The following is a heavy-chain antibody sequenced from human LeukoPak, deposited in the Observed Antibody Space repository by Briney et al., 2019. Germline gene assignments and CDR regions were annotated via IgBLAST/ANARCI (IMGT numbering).Heavy chain of an antibody. Sequence: ASVKVSCKASGGTFSSYAISWVRQAPGQGLEWMGGIIPIFGTANYAQKFQGRVTITTDESTSTAYMELSSLRSEDTAVYYCASPIAAAGKGRNNWYFDLWGRGTLVTVSS. J-gene: IGHJ2*01. D-gene: IGHD6-13*01. CDR2: IIPIFGTA. CDR3: ASPIAAAGKGRNNWYFDL. V-gene: IGHV1-69*05. CDR1: GGTFSSYA.